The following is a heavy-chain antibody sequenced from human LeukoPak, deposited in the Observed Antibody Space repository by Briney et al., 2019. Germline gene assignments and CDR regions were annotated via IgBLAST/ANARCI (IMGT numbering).Heavy chain of an antibody. CDR2: FHYSGNS. Sequence: PSETLSLTCTVSGGSISSSSYYWGWIRQPPGKGLEWIGSFHYSGNSYYNPSLKSRITISLDTSKNQFSLKLSSVTAADTAVYYCVRESCSSTSCQKGYAYWGQGTLVTVSS. J-gene: IGHJ4*02. D-gene: IGHD2-2*01. CDR1: GGSISSSSYY. CDR3: VRESCSSTSCQKGYAY. V-gene: IGHV4-39*07.